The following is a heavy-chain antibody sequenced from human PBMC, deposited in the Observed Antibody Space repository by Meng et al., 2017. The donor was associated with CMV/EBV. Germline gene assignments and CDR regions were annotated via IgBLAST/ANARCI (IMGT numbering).Heavy chain of an antibody. CDR3: ARGWVLTRYCSSTSCYGRGFGAGFDP. V-gene: IGHV4-34*01. J-gene: IGHJ5*02. CDR2: INHSGST. D-gene: IGHD2-2*01. Sequence: WSWIRQPPGKGLEWIGEINHSGSTNYNPSLKSRVTISVDTSKNQFSLKLSSVTAADTAVYYCARGWVLTRYCSSTSCYGRGFGAGFDPWGQGTLVTVSS.